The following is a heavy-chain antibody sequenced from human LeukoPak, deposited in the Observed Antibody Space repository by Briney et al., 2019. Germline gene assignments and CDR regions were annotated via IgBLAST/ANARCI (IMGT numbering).Heavy chain of an antibody. V-gene: IGHV6-1*01. CDR2: TFYTSKWYN. Sequence: SQTLSLTCAISGDSVSTNGAAWNWIRQSPSRGLEWLGRTFYTSKWYNDYAVSVKSRIIINPDTAKNQFSLQLKSVTPEDTAVYYCARVGVLVTAFDIWGQGTMVTVSS. CDR3: ARVGVLVTAFDI. CDR1: GDSVSTNGAA. J-gene: IGHJ3*02. D-gene: IGHD3-16*01.